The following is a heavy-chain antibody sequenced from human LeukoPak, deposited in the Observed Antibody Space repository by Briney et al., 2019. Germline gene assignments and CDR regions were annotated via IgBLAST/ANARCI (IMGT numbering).Heavy chain of an antibody. CDR1: GFTFSSYA. J-gene: IGHJ4*02. D-gene: IGHD2-2*01. CDR2: ISGSGGST. Sequence: GGSLRLSCAASGFTFSSYAMSWVRQAPGKGLEWVSAISGSGGSTFYADSVKGRFTISRDISKNTLYLQMNSLRAEDTAIYYCAKMYCSSTSCYTGTVLDYWGQGTLVTVSS. V-gene: IGHV3-23*01. CDR3: AKMYCSSTSCYTGTVLDY.